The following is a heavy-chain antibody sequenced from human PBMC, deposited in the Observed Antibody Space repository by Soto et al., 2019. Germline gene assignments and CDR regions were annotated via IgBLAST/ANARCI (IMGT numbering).Heavy chain of an antibody. CDR2: ISKDGDKK. V-gene: IGHV3-30-3*01. J-gene: IGHJ4*02. CDR1: GFTFSNYS. CDR3: AREWSVANPGY. D-gene: IGHD5-12*01. Sequence: GGSLRLSCAASGFTFSNYSMHWVRQAPGKGLEWVAVISKDGDKKYYADSVKGRFTISRDNSKNTLYLQVNSLRPEDTAVYYCAREWSVANPGYWGQGTQVTVSS.